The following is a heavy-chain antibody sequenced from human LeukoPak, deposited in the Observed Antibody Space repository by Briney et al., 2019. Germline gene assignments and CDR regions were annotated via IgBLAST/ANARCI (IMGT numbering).Heavy chain of an antibody. D-gene: IGHD1-26*01. V-gene: IGHV1-2*02. J-gene: IGHJ3*02. CDR1: GYTFTDNY. Sequence: GASVKVSCKASGYTFTDNYMHWVRQAPGQGLEWMGWINPNSGGTNYAQKFQGRVTMTRDTSVSTAYMELSRLRSDDTAVYYCARGLVGAMAFDIWGQGTMVTVSS. CDR2: INPNSGGT. CDR3: ARGLVGAMAFDI.